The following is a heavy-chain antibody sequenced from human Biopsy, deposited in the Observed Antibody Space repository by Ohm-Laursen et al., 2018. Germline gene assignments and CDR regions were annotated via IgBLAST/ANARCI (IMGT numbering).Heavy chain of an antibody. V-gene: IGHV1-69*13. J-gene: IGHJ6*02. CDR2: IITFLRTV. Sequence: GASVKVSCKLSGGNFGNYAISGVRQAPGQGHEWMGGIITFLRTVNYAHKFQGRLTITADESTATAYMELSSLTSEDTAVYNCPPQTPRDPAILTGGYHYDVAVWDQGTTVTVSS. CDR3: PPQTPRDPAILTGGYHYDVAV. D-gene: IGHD3-9*01. CDR1: GGNFGNYA.